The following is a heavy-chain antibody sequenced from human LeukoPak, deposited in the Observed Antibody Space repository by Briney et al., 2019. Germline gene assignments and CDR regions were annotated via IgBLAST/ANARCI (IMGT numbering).Heavy chain of an antibody. J-gene: IGHJ4*02. CDR3: AKGFDYGDYLDY. V-gene: IGHV3-30*18. CDR1: GFTFSSYG. D-gene: IGHD4-17*01. CDR2: ISYDGSNK. Sequence: GGSLRLPCAASGFTFSSYGMHWVRQAPGKGLEWVAVISYDGSNKYYADSVKGRFTISRDNSKNTLYLQMNSLRAEDTAVYYCAKGFDYGDYLDYWGQGTLVTVSS.